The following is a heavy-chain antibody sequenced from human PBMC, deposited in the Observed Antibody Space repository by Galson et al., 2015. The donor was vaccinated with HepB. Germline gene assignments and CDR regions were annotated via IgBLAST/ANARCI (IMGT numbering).Heavy chain of an antibody. Sequence: SLRLSCAASGFNYIFYTMSWVRQSPGKGLEWVSSISTGGGTTFYADSVKGRFTISRDNSNNALYLDLSSVRAEDTAIYYCVRSILRDYKFGFFDSWGQGTLVTVSS. D-gene: IGHD3-10*01. CDR1: GFNYIFYT. CDR2: ISTGGGTT. V-gene: IGHV3-23*01. CDR3: VRSILRDYKFGFFDS. J-gene: IGHJ4*02.